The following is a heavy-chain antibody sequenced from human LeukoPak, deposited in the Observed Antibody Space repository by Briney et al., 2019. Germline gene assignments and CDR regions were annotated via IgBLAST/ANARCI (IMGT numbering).Heavy chain of an antibody. CDR1: GFTFSAYN. J-gene: IGHJ4*02. CDR3: VKGDQWLLRD. V-gene: IGHV3-43*02. Sequence: GGSLRLSCAASGFTFSAYNMNWVRQAPGKGLEWVSLIRGDGGISYYADSVKGRFTISRDNNKNSLYLQMNSLRTEDTAFYFCVKGDQWLLRDWGQGTLVTVSS. CDR2: IRGDGGIS. D-gene: IGHD6-19*01.